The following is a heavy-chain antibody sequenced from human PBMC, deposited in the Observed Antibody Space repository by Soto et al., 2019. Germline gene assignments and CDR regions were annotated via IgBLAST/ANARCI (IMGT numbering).Heavy chain of an antibody. Sequence: QVTLKESGPVLVKPTETLTLTCTVSGFSLSNARMGVSWIRQPPGKAMEWLAHISSNDEKPYSTSLKSRLTISKDTSKSQVVLTMTNIDPVDTATYYCARIRHIAYSGWLDYWCQGTLVTVSS. CDR3: ARIRHIAYSGWLDY. J-gene: IGHJ4*02. D-gene: IGHD6-19*01. CDR2: ISSNDEK. CDR1: GFSLSNARMG. V-gene: IGHV2-26*01.